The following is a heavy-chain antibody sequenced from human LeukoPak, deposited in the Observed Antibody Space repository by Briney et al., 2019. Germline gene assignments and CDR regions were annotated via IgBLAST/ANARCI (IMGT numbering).Heavy chain of an antibody. CDR1: GYTFTSYA. Sequence: GASVKVSCKASGYTFTSYAMHWVRQAPGQRLEWMGWINAGNGNTKYSQKLQGGVTITRDTSASTAYMELSSLRSEDTAVYYCARGIYYYGSGSYYNVPFDYWGQGTLVTVSS. CDR3: ARGIYYYGSGSYYNVPFDY. CDR2: INAGNGNT. V-gene: IGHV1-3*01. J-gene: IGHJ4*02. D-gene: IGHD3-10*01.